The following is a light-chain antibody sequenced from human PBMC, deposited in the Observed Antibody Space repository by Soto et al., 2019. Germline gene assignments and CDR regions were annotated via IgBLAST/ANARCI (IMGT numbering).Light chain of an antibody. Sequence: QSVLTQPASVSGSPGQSITISCTGTSSEVDAYDFVSWYQQHPDKAPKLMIYEVSNRPSGVSNRFSGSKSVNTATLTISGFQAEDEADYYCSSYTSSSTRVFGTGTKVTVL. CDR2: EVS. CDR3: SSYTSSSTRV. V-gene: IGLV2-14*03. CDR1: SSEVDAYDF. J-gene: IGLJ1*01.